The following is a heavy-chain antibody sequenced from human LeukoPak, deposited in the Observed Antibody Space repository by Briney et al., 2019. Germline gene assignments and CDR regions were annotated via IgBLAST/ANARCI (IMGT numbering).Heavy chain of an antibody. Sequence: ASVKVSCKASGYTFSSYGINWVRQAPGQGLEWMGWISAYNGDTNYAQKLQGRATMTTDTSTSTAYMELRSLRSDDTAIYYCARDPSGFYYSANAFDIWGQGTKVTVSS. CDR1: GYTFSSYG. V-gene: IGHV1-18*01. D-gene: IGHD1-26*01. CDR3: ARDPSGFYYSANAFDI. J-gene: IGHJ3*02. CDR2: ISAYNGDT.